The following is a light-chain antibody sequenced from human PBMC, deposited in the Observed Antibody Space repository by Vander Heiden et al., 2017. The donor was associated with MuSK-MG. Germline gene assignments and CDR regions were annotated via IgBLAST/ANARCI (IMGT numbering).Light chain of an antibody. CDR2: AAS. CDR3: QTWRT. CDR1: QGISNY. J-gene: IGKJ3*01. Sequence: DIQMTQSPSSLSASVGDRVTITCRASQGISNYLAWEQQKPGKVPKLLIYAASTLQSGVKYRLSGSGSGTDFTRTSNSMKTEDGETYDGQTWRTFGHGTKVDIK. V-gene: IGKV1-27*01.